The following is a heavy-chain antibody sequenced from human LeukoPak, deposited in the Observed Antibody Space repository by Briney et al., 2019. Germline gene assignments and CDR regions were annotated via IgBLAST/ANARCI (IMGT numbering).Heavy chain of an antibody. D-gene: IGHD3-10*01. Sequence: GGSLRLSCAGSGFTFNNCGIHWVRQAPGKGLEWVAVISFDGSDKYYADSVKGRFTISRDNSKNTLYLQMNSLRAEDTAVYYCARGYYYPPFGDYWGQGTLVSVSS. CDR2: ISFDGSDK. V-gene: IGHV3-30*03. CDR3: ARGYYYPPFGDY. J-gene: IGHJ4*02. CDR1: GFTFNNCG.